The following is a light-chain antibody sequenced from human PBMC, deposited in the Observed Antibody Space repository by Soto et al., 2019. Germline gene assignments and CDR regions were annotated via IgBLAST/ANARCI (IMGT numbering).Light chain of an antibody. CDR3: RQNGSSPCT. Sequence: EIVLTQSPGTLSLSPGERATLSCRASQSVSSSYLAWYQQKPGQAPRLLIYGASSRATCIPDRFSGSGSRTDFTLTISRLEPEDFAVYYCRQNGSSPCTFDQGTKVEIK. V-gene: IGKV3-20*01. CDR1: QSVSSSY. J-gene: IGKJ1*01. CDR2: GAS.